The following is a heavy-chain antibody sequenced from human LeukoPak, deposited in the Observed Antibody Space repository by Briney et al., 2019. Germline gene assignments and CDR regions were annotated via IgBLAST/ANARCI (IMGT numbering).Heavy chain of an antibody. CDR3: ARATQGAFDI. CDR2: IYYSGSA. CDR1: GGSINYYY. J-gene: IGHJ3*02. V-gene: IGHV4-59*01. Sequence: SETLSLTCTVSGGSINYYYWSWIRQPPGKGLEWIGYIYYSGSANYNPSLKRRVSISVDTSKNHFSLKLSSVTAADTAAYYCARATQGAFDIWGQGTMVTVSS.